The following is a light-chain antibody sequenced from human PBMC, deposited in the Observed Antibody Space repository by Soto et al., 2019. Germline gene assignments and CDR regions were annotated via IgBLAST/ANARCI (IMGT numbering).Light chain of an antibody. CDR2: EVN. J-gene: IGLJ1*01. CDR3: SSFTSSIPLV. Sequence: QSVLTQPASVSGSPGQSITISCSGTSSDVGGYNYVSWFQQHPDKAPKVIIYEVNNRPSGVSNRFSGSKSGNTASLTISGLQAEDEADYYCSSFTSSIPLVFGTGTKATAL. V-gene: IGLV2-14*01. CDR1: SSDVGGYNY.